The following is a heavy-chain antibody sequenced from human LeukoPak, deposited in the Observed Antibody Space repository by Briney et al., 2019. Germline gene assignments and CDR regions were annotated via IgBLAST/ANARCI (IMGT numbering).Heavy chain of an antibody. J-gene: IGHJ4*02. D-gene: IGHD3-22*01. Sequence: GGSLRHSCVASGFTFTNYAMSWLRQAPGKGLEWVPGIFGSTGSTYYADSVKGRVTISQDNSRNTVDIQMNNRRAEDTAVYYCAKDRTYYSVFSAYYFSPPLQHCWGQGTLVTVSS. V-gene: IGHV3-23*01. CDR1: GFTFTNYA. CDR3: AKDRTYYSVFSAYYFSPPLQHC. CDR2: IFGSTGST.